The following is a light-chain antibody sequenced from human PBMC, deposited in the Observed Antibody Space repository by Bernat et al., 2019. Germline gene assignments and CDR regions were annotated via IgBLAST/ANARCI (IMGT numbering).Light chain of an antibody. CDR2: LNSDGRH. J-gene: IGLJ3*02. CDR1: SGHSNYV. CDR3: QTWGTGIRV. V-gene: IGLV4-69*01. Sequence: QVVLTQSPSASASLGASVKLTCTLSSGHSNYVIAWHQQHPEKGPRYLMNLNSDGRHNKGDGIPDRFSGSGSGAERFLTLTSLQPEDEADYYCQTWGTGIRVFGGGTKLTVL.